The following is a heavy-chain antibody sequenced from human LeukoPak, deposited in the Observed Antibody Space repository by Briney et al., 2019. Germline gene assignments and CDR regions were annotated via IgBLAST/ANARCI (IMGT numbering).Heavy chain of an antibody. Sequence: PSETLSLTCAVYGGSFSGYYWSWIRQPPGKGLEWIGEINHSGSTNYNPSLKSRVTISVDRSKNQFSLKLSSVTAADTAVYYCARGYSSSWYYFDYWGQGTLVTVSS. V-gene: IGHV4-34*01. D-gene: IGHD6-13*01. CDR1: GGSFSGYY. J-gene: IGHJ4*02. CDR3: ARGYSSSWYYFDY. CDR2: INHSGST.